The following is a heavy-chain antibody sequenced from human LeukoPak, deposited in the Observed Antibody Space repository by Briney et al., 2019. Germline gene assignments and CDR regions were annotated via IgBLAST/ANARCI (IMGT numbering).Heavy chain of an antibody. CDR2: INHSGST. Sequence: PSETLSLTCAVYGGSFSGYYWSWIRQPPGKGLEWIGEINHSGSTNYNPSLKSRVTISVDTSKNQFSLKLSSVTAADTAVYYCARATWDSSGYYYDYWGQGTLVTVSS. V-gene: IGHV4-34*01. J-gene: IGHJ4*02. D-gene: IGHD3-22*01. CDR3: ARATWDSSGYYYDY. CDR1: GGSFSGYY.